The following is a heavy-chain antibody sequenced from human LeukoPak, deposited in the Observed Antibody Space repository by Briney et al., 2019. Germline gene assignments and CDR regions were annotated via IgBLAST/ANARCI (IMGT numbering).Heavy chain of an antibody. D-gene: IGHD4-17*01. CDR3: ARGLSSFGDPFDL. V-gene: IGHV3-66*01. CDR1: GFSVSNSY. Sequence: GGSLRLSCAASGFSVSNSYISWVRPAPGKGPEWLSITYSGGNIYYEDSVKGRFTISRNTSWNTLYLQMNILSNDDTAVYDCARGLSSFGDPFDLWGQGTLVTVSS. CDR2: TYSGGNI. J-gene: IGHJ5*02.